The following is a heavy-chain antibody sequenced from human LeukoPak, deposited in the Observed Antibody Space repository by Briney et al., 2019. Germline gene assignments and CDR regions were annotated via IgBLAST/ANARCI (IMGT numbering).Heavy chain of an antibody. J-gene: IGHJ5*02. CDR2: IYYSGST. CDR3: ASSIAAAERGWFDP. CDR1: GGSISSYY. D-gene: IGHD6-13*01. V-gene: IGHV4-59*08. Sequence: PSETLSLTCTVSGGSISSYYWSWIRQPPGKGLEWIGYIYYSGSTNYNPSLKSRVTISVDTSKNQFSLKLSSVTAADTAVYYCASSIAAAERGWFDPWGQGTLVTVSS.